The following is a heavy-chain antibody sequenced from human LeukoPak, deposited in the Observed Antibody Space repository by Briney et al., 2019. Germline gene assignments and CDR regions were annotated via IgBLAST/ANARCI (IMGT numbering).Heavy chain of an antibody. Sequence: GRSLRLSCAASGFTFSSYAMHWVRQAPGKGLEWVAVISYDGSNKYYADSVKGRFTISRDISKNTLYLQMNSLRAEDTAVYYCARDYSGSYDYWGQGALVTVSS. CDR1: GFTFSSYA. V-gene: IGHV3-30-3*01. CDR2: ISYDGSNK. J-gene: IGHJ4*02. CDR3: ARDYSGSYDY. D-gene: IGHD1-26*01.